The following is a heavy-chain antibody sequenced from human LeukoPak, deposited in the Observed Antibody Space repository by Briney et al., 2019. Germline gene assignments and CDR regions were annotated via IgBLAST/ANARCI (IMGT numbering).Heavy chain of an antibody. CDR1: GFTFDDYA. CDR2: ISWNSGSI. D-gene: IGHD5-18*01. V-gene: IGHV3-9*01. J-gene: IGHJ4*02. CDR3: ARDAQLWLIYYFDY. Sequence: GGSLRLSCAASGFTFDDYAMHWVRQAPGKGLEWVSGISWNSGSIGYADSVKGRFTISRDNAKNSLYLQMNSLRAEDTAVYYCARDAQLWLIYYFDYWGQGTLVTVSS.